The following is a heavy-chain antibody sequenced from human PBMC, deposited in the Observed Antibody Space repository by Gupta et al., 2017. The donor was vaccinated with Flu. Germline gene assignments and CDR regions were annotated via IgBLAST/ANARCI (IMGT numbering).Heavy chain of an antibody. CDR3: ARERDNWNYVDY. J-gene: IGHJ4*02. CDR1: GFTFSSYG. Sequence: QVQLVESGGGVVQPGRSLRLSCAASGFTFSSYGMHWVRQAPGKGLEWVAVIWYDGSNKYYADSVKGRFTISRDNSKNTLYLQMNSLRAEDTAVYYCARERDNWNYVDYWGQGTLVTVSS. CDR2: IWYDGSNK. D-gene: IGHD1-20*01. V-gene: IGHV3-33*01.